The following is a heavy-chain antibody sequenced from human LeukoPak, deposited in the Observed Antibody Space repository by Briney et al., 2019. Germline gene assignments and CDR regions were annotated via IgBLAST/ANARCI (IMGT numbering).Heavy chain of an antibody. CDR3: AKGIAARRIGRGYFDY. CDR1: GFTFDDYA. V-gene: IGHV3-43*02. Sequence: GGSLRLSCAASGFTFDDYAMHWVRRAPGKGLEWVSLISGDGGSTYYADSVKGRFTISRDNSKNSLYLQMNSLRTEDTALYYCAKGIAARRIGRGYFDYWGQGTLVTVSS. J-gene: IGHJ4*02. D-gene: IGHD6-6*01. CDR2: ISGDGGST.